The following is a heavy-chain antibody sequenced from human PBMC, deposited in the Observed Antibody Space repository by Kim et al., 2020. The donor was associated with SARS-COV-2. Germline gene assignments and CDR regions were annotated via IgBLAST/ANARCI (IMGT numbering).Heavy chain of an antibody. CDR1: GGSISSSSYY. CDR3: ASRAPRRWLQFSPYDY. D-gene: IGHD5-12*01. V-gene: IGHV4-39*01. Sequence: SETLSLTCTVSGGSISSSSYYWGWIRQPPGKGLEWIGSIYYSGSTYYNPSLKSRVTISVDTSKNQFSLKLSSVTAADTAVYYCASRAPRRWLQFSPYDYWGQGTLVTVSS. CDR2: IYYSGST. J-gene: IGHJ4*02.